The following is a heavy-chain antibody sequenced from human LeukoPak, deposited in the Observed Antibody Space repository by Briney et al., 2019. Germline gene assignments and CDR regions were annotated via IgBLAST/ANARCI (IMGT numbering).Heavy chain of an antibody. Sequence: GGSLRLSCAASGFTFSSYWMSWVRQAPGKGLEWVANIKQDGSEKYYVDSVKGRFTISRDNAKNSLYLQMNSLRAEDTAVYYCARVPSALYYYDSSGHADYWGQGTLVTVPS. CDR2: IKQDGSEK. CDR3: ARVPSALYYYDSSGHADY. V-gene: IGHV3-7*01. D-gene: IGHD3-22*01. J-gene: IGHJ4*02. CDR1: GFTFSSYW.